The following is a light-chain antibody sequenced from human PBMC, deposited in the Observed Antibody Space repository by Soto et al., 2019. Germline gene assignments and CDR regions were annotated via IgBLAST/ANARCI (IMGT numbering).Light chain of an antibody. V-gene: IGKV1-39*01. CDR3: QHYNSYSEA. Sequence: DIQMTQSPSSLSAPVGDRVTITFRASQSISSYLNWYQQKPGKAPKLLIYAASSLQSGVPSRFSGSGSGTEFTLTISSLQPDDFATYYCQHYNSYSEAFGQGTKVDIK. CDR2: AAS. J-gene: IGKJ1*01. CDR1: QSISSY.